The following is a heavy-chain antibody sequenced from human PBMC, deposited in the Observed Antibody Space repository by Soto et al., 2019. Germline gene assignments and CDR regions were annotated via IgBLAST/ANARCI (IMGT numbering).Heavy chain of an antibody. CDR3: ARGGRAVAGYYYYGMDV. D-gene: IGHD6-19*01. CDR1: GGSFSGYY. V-gene: IGHV4-34*01. Sequence: SETLSLTCAVYGGSFSGYYWTWIRQPPGTGLEWIGEINHSGSTNYNPSLKSRVTISVDTSKNQFSLKLTSVTAADTAVYYCARGGRAVAGYYYYGMDVWGQGTTVTVSS. J-gene: IGHJ6*02. CDR2: INHSGST.